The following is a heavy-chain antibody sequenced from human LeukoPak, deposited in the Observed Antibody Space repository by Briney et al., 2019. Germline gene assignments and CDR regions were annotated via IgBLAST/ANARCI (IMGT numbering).Heavy chain of an antibody. CDR2: IYHSGST. V-gene: IGHV4-30-2*02. CDR1: GGSISSSSYY. D-gene: IGHD1-26*01. Sequence: PSETLSLTCTVSGGSISSSSYYWRWLRQPPGKALEWIGYIYHSGSTYYNPSLKSRVTISVDRSKNQFSLKLSSVTAADTAVYYCARLEWELRQVDVWGKGTTVTVSS. J-gene: IGHJ6*04. CDR3: ARLEWELRQVDV.